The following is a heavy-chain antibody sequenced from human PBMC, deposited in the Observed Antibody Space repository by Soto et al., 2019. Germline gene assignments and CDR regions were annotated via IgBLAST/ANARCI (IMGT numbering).Heavy chain of an antibody. J-gene: IGHJ5*02. CDR3: ASALADDDSSGYYYWFDP. D-gene: IGHD3-22*01. Sequence: SETLSLTCAVSCGSISSGGYSWSWIRQPPGKGLEWIGYIYHSGSTYYNPSLKSRVTISVDRSKNQFSLKLSSVTAADTAVYYCASALADDDSSGYYYWFDPWGQGTMVTVSS. CDR2: IYHSGST. V-gene: IGHV4-30-2*01. CDR1: CGSISSGGYS.